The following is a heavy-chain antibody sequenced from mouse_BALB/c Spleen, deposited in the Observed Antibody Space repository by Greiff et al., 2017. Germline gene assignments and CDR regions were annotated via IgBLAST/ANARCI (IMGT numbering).Heavy chain of an antibody. CDR2: ISYSGST. CDR3: AREAYDYDGEAWFAY. CDR1: GDSITSGY. J-gene: IGHJ3*01. V-gene: IGHV3-8*02. D-gene: IGHD2-4*01. Sequence: EVQLQQSGPSLVKPSQTLSLTCSVTGDSITSGYWNWIRKFPGNKLEYMGYISYSGSTYYNPSLKSRISITRDTSKNQYYLQLNSVTTEDTATYYCAREAYDYDGEAWFAYWGQGTLVTVSA.